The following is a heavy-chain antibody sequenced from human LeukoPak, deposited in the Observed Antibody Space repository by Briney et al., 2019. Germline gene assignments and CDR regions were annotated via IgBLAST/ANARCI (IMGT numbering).Heavy chain of an antibody. CDR1: GFTFSDYY. D-gene: IGHD1-26*01. Sequence: GGSLRLSCAASGFTFSDYYMSWIRQAPGKGLEWVSYISKDGNSRNFADSVKGRFTISRDNAKNSLYLQMNSLRAEDTAVYYCARVMRSGSPFDYWGQGTLVTVSS. V-gene: IGHV3-11*01. J-gene: IGHJ4*02. CDR2: ISKDGNSR. CDR3: ARVMRSGSPFDY.